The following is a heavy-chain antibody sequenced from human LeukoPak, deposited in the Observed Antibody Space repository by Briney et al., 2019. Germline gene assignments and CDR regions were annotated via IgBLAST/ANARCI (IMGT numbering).Heavy chain of an antibody. Sequence: PSETLSLTCTVSGDSVSSDRYYWGWIRQPPRKGLEWIGSIYYNGRTYYNPSLKSRVTMSLATSKNQFSLKLSSVTAADTAVYYCARVRGDCSGGSCYSDYWGQGTLVTVSS. D-gene: IGHD2-15*01. CDR3: ARVRGDCSGGSCYSDY. CDR2: IYYNGRT. J-gene: IGHJ4*02. V-gene: IGHV4-39*07. CDR1: GDSVSSDRYY.